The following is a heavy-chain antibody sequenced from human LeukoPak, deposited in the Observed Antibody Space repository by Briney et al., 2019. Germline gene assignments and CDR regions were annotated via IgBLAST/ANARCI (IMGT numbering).Heavy chain of an antibody. CDR2: ISYDGSNK. J-gene: IGHJ5*02. Sequence: GGSLRLSCGASGFTFSSYGMHWVRQAPGKGLEWVAVISYDGSNKYYADSVKGRFTISRDNSKNTLYVQMSSLRAEDTAVYYCVSQILGYCSGGSCYSGWFDPWGQGTLVTVSS. V-gene: IGHV3-30-3*01. CDR3: VSQILGYCSGGSCYSGWFDP. CDR1: GFTFSSYG. D-gene: IGHD2-15*01.